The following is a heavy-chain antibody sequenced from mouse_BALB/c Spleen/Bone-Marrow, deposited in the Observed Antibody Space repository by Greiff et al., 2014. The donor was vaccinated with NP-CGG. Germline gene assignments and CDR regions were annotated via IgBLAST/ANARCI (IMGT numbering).Heavy chain of an antibody. Sequence: VQLQQPGPELVKPGASVKMSCKASGYTFTSYVIHWVKQKPGQGLEWIGYINPYNDATKFNERFKGKATLTSDKSSSTAYMVLSSLTSEDSAVYYCAREGVDYFDYWAKAPLSQSPQ. CDR3: AREGVDYFDY. CDR2: INPYNDAT. CDR1: GYTFTSYV. J-gene: IGHJ2*01. V-gene: IGHV1-14*01.